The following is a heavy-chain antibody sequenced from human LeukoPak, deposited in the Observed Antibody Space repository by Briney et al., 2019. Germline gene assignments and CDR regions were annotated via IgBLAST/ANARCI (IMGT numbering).Heavy chain of an antibody. J-gene: IGHJ3*02. CDR1: GGSFSGYY. CDR3: ARVVANAFDI. CDR2: INHSGST. V-gene: IGHV4-34*01. Sequence: PSETLSLTCAVYGGSFSGYYWSWIRQPPGKGLEWIGEINHSGSTYYNPSLKSRVTISVDRSKNQFSLKLSSVTAADTAVYYCARVVANAFDIWGQGTMVTVSS. D-gene: IGHD2-15*01.